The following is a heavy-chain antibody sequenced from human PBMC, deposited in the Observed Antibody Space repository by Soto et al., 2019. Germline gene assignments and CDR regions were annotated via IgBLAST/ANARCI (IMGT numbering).Heavy chain of an antibody. CDR3: YWQTRVALARDGMSV. D-gene: IGHD2-8*02. Sequence: SQTNSLTCAVSAASVSENRAAWNSIRQSPSRGLEWLGRTYSRATWNYDYAESVQSRMSITPDTSNNQFTLQLNSVTPKDTAVYCCYWQTRVALARDGMSVWGQGTSDAVS. J-gene: IGHJ6*02. CDR1: AASVSENRAA. CDR2: TYSRATWNY. V-gene: IGHV6-1*01.